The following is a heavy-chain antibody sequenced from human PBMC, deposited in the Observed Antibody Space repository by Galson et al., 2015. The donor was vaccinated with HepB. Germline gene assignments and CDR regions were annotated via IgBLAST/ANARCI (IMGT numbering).Heavy chain of an antibody. CDR1: GFTFSSYS. V-gene: IGHV3-48*04. Sequence: SLRLSCAASGFTFSSYSMNWVRQAPGKGLEWVSYISSSSSTIYYADSVKGRFTISRDNAKNSLYLQMNSLRAEDTAVYYCARDGRVRGVSGGELDYWGQGTLVTVSS. D-gene: IGHD3-10*01. CDR3: ARDGRVRGVSGGELDY. CDR2: ISSSSSTI. J-gene: IGHJ4*02.